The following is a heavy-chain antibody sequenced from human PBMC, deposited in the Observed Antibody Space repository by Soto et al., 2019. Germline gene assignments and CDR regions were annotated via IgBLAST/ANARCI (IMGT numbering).Heavy chain of an antibody. CDR1: GYTFTAYY. V-gene: IGHV1-2*02. CDR2: INPKTGAT. CDR3: AREVEVVGSRSFDY. D-gene: IGHD6-19*01. Sequence: QVQLVQSGAAVEKPGASMKVSCKASGYTFTAYYIHWVRQAPGQGLEWMGWINPKTGATETAQRFQGRVTLPWDTPISTADMDLSRLTSDDMAVYFCAREVEVVGSRSFDYCGRGTLLTVSS. J-gene: IGHJ4*02.